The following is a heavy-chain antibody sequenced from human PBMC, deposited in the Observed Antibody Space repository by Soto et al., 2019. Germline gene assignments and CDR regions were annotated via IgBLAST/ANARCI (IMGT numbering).Heavy chain of an antibody. V-gene: IGHV4-39*01. CDR1: GGSISSSSYY. J-gene: IGHJ4*02. CDR3: ALLSWGPYYFDY. CDR2: IYYSGST. Sequence: PSETLSLTCTVSGGSISSSSYYWGWIRQPPGKGLEWIGSIYYSGSTYYNPSLKSRVTISVDTSKNQFSLKLSSVTAADTAVYYCALLSWGPYYFDYWGKGTLVTVSS. D-gene: IGHD1-26*01.